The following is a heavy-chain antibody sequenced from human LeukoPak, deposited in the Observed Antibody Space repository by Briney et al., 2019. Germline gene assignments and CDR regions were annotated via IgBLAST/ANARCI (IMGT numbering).Heavy chain of an antibody. CDR1: GFTFSSYG. CDR3: AKGFKAGSGYVLYYYGMDV. D-gene: IGHD3-22*01. CDR2: ISYDGSNK. Sequence: GGSLRLSCAASGFTFSSYGMHWVRQAPGKGLEWVAVISYDGSNKYYADSVKGRFTISRDNSKNTLYLQMNSLRAEDTAVYYCAKGFKAGSGYVLYYYGMDVWGQGTTVTVSS. V-gene: IGHV3-30*18. J-gene: IGHJ6*02.